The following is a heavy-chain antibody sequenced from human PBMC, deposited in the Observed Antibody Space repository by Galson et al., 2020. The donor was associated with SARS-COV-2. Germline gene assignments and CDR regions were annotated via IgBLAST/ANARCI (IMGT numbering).Heavy chain of an antibody. CDR3: ASLDIVVVPAAKWTGGDY. J-gene: IGHJ4*02. V-gene: IGHV1-2*02. Sequence: ASVKVSCKASGYTFTGYYMHWVRQAPGQGLEWMGWINPNSGGTNYAQKFQGRVTMTRDTSISTAYMELSRLRSDDTAVYYCASLDIVVVPAAKWTGGDYWGQGTLVTVSS. CDR2: INPNSGGT. D-gene: IGHD2-2*01. CDR1: GYTFTGYY.